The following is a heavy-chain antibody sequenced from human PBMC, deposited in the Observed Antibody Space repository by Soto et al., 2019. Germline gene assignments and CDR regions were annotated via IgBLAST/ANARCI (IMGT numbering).Heavy chain of an antibody. D-gene: IGHD6-19*01. CDR1: GFTFSGYG. Sequence: PGGSLRLSCAAFGFTFSGYGMSWVRQAPGKGPEWVSGISGGGTSTYYTDSVKGRSTISRDNSKNTLYLQMNRLRAEDTAVYYCAKCVFGYSGSSGWCNWLDPWGQGTQVTVSS. J-gene: IGHJ5*02. V-gene: IGHV3-23*01. CDR2: ISGGGTST. CDR3: AKCVFGYSGSSGWCNWLDP.